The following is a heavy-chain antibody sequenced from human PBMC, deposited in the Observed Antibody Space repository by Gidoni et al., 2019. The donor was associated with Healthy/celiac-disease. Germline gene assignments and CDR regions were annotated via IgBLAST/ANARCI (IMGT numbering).Heavy chain of an antibody. CDR1: GFTFSSYG. CDR2: ISYDGSNK. Sequence: VQLVESGGGVVQPGRSLGLSCAAYGFTFSSYGMHWVRQAPGKGLEWVAVISYDGSNKYYADSVKGRFTISRDNSKNTLYLQMNSLRAEDTAVYYCANWDDYYYGMDVWGQGTTVTVSS. D-gene: IGHD1-26*01. V-gene: IGHV3-30*18. CDR3: ANWDDYYYGMDV. J-gene: IGHJ6*02.